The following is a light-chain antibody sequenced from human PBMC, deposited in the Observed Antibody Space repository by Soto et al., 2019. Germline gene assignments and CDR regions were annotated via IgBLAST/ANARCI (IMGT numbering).Light chain of an antibody. V-gene: IGLV2-14*01. CDR3: SSYTSSSTRPVE. CDR1: SSDVGGYNY. J-gene: IGLJ2*01. CDR2: EVT. Sequence: QSALTQPASVSGSPGQSITISCTGTSSDVGGYNYVSWYQQLPGKAPKLLIYEVTNRPSGVSSRFSGSKSGNTASLTISGLQAEDEADYYCSSYTSSSTRPVEFGGGTKVTVL.